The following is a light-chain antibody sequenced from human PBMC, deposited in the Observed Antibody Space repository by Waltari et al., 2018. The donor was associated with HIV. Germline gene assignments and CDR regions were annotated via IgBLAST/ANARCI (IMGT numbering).Light chain of an antibody. CDR2: GAS. J-gene: IGKJ4*01. Sequence: EIVLTQSQATLSLSPGERATLSCRASQSVSTYLAWYQPRPGQAPRLLIYGASNRATGIPVRFSGSGSGTDFTLTISSLEPEDFAVYYCQQRSNWLSLSFGGGTKVEIK. CDR3: QQRSNWLSLS. CDR1: QSVSTY. V-gene: IGKV3-11*01.